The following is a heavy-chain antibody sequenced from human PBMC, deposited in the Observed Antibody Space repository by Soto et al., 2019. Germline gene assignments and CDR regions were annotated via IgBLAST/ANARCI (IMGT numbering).Heavy chain of an antibody. V-gene: IGHV4-31*03. D-gene: IGHD2-2*01. CDR2: IYYSGST. Sequence: PSETLSLTCTVSGGSISSGCYYWSWIRQHPGKGLEWIGYIYYSGSTYYNPSLKSRVTISVDTSKNQFSLKLSSVTAADTAVYYCARVRRDCSSTSCSYYYYGMDVWGQGTTVTVSS. CDR1: GGSISSGCYY. J-gene: IGHJ6*02. CDR3: ARVRRDCSSTSCSYYYYGMDV.